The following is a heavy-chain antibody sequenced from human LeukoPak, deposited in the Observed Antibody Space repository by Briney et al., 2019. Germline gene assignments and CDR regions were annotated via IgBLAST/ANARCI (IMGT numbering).Heavy chain of an antibody. V-gene: IGHV4-59*01. J-gene: IGHJ4*02. D-gene: IGHD6-19*01. CDR3: ARDRDSSGWFDY. CDR2: IYYRGSA. CDR1: GGSISGFY. Sequence: SETLSLTCTVSGGSISGFYWGWIRQPPGKGLEWIGFIYYRGSANYNPSLKSRVTMSVDMSKNQFYLKLSSVTAADTAFYYCARDRDSSGWFDYWGQGALVTVSS.